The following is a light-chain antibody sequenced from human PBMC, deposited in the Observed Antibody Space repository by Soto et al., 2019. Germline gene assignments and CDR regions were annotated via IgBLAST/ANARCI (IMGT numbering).Light chain of an antibody. Sequence: ELGMTQSPAPLSVSAGEPASLSWSASQSVSSSYLAWYQQKPGQAPRLPLYGASSRATGIPDRFSGSGSGTDFTLTISRLEPEDFAVYYCQQYGSSWPLTFGGGTKVDIK. V-gene: IGKV3-20*01. CDR1: QSVSSSY. J-gene: IGKJ4*01. CDR3: QQYGSSWPLT. CDR2: GAS.